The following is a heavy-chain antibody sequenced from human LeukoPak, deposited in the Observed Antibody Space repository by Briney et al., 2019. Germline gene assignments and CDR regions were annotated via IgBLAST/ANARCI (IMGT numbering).Heavy chain of an antibody. V-gene: IGHV1-69*04. CDR3: ARESEGGEWYP. Sequence: ASVKVSCKASGGTFSSYAISWVRQAPGQGLEWMGRIIPIFGIANYAQKFQGRVTITADKSTSTAYMELSSLRSEDTAVYYCARESEGGEWYPWGQGTLVTGSS. D-gene: IGHD3-3*01. J-gene: IGHJ5*02. CDR2: IIPIFGIA. CDR1: GGTFSSYA.